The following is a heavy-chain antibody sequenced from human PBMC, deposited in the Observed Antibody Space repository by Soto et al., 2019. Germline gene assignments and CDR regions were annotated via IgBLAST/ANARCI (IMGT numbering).Heavy chain of an antibody. V-gene: IGHV4-39*01. CDR1: GYSINTQYYL. CDR3: ASQKLDVPAFFDY. CDR2: ISYSGTT. D-gene: IGHD1-7*01. Sequence: SDTLISTCTGSGYSINTQYYLCGLVRQPPGKGLEWIASISYSGTTFFNPSLKSRVVKSIDTSRNQFSLRLTSVTAADTAVYYCASQKLDVPAFFDYWGQG. J-gene: IGHJ4*02.